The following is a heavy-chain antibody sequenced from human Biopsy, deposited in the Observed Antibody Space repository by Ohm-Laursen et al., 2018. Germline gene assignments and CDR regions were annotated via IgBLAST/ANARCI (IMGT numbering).Heavy chain of an antibody. Sequence: SETLSLTCAVYGESFNGYYWSWIRQTPGKELEWIGEINQSGRTNYNPSLKSRVNISADKSNNQFSLKLTSVTSADTAVYFCGNEVHGRDYWGLGALVTVSS. CDR3: GNEVHGRDY. V-gene: IGHV4-34*01. CDR1: GESFNGYY. CDR2: INQSGRT. J-gene: IGHJ4*02. D-gene: IGHD2-15*01.